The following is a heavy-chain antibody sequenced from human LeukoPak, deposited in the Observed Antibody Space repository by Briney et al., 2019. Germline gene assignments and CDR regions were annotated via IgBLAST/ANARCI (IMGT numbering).Heavy chain of an antibody. CDR1: GGSLITYY. CDR2: VYTSGGT. Sequence: RTSETLSLTCTVSGGSLITYYWTWIRQPAGKGLEWIGRVYTSGGTNYNPSLKSRLTVSVDTSKNQFSLSLSSVTAADTAVYYCARDTDSGFDIWGQGTMVTVSS. J-gene: IGHJ3*02. V-gene: IGHV4-4*07. CDR3: ARDTDSGFDI.